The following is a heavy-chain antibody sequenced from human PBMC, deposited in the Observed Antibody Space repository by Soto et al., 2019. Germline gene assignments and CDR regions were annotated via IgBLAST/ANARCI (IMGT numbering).Heavy chain of an antibody. CDR1: GFTVSTNY. CDR3: ARASMVATGYYFDY. CDR2: IYSGGST. J-gene: IGHJ4*02. V-gene: IGHV3-53*01. Sequence: GGSLRLSCAASGFTVSTNYMSWVRQAPGKGLEWVSVIYSGGSTHYADSVKGRFTISRDNSKNTLYLQMNSLRAEDTAVYYCARASMVATGYYFDYWGKGTLVTVSS. D-gene: IGHD6-13*01.